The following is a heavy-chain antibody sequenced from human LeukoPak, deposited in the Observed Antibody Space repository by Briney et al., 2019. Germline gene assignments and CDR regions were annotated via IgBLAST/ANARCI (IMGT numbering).Heavy chain of an antibody. V-gene: IGHV1-8*01. Sequence: ASVKVSCKASGYTFTSYDINWVRQATGQGLEWMGWMNPNSGNTGYAQKFQGRVTMTRNTSISTAYMELSSLRSEDTAVYYCGRSPAAGYYYYMDVWGKGTTVTVSS. D-gene: IGHD2-2*01. CDR2: MNPNSGNT. CDR1: GYTFTSYD. CDR3: GRSPAAGYYYYMDV. J-gene: IGHJ6*03.